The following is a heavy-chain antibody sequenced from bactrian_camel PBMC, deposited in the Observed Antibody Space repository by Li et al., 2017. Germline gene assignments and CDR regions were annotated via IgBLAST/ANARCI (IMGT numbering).Heavy chain of an antibody. Sequence: HVQLVESGGGLVQPGGSLRLSCVTSGFTFSSYYMSWVRLAPGKGLEWVSSIYGHGSATYYADSVKGRFTISRDNAKNTLYLQANSLEHEDTAMYYCAKDFNTEHRWGQGTQVTVS. V-gene: IGHV3-2*01. CDR3: AKDFNTEHR. CDR2: IYGHGSAT. J-gene: IGHJ4*01. D-gene: IGHD5*01. CDR1: GFTFSSYY.